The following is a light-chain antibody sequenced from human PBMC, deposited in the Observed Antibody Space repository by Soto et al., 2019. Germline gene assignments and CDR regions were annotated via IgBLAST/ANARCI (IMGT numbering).Light chain of an antibody. J-gene: IGLJ3*02. Sequence: SYELTQPPSVSVAPGQTARVTCGGDNIRSKSVHWYQQRPGQAPVLVVYDDSHRPSGITERISGSNSGNTATLTINSVGAGDEADYYCQVWDARRDHWVFGGGTQLTVL. V-gene: IGLV3-21*02. CDR3: QVWDARRDHWV. CDR1: NIRSKS. CDR2: DDS.